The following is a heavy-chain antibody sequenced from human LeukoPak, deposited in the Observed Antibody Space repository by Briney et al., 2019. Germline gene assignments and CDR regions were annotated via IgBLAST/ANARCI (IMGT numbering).Heavy chain of an antibody. Sequence: PSETLSLTCTVSGGSISSSSYYWGWIRQPPGKGLEWIGSIYYSGSTYYNPSLKSRVTISVDTSKNQFSLKLSSVTAADTAVYYCARVISSAPRFDPWGQGTLVTVSS. CDR3: ARVISSAPRFDP. D-gene: IGHD3-10*01. CDR2: IYYSGST. V-gene: IGHV4-39*01. J-gene: IGHJ5*02. CDR1: GGSISSSSYY.